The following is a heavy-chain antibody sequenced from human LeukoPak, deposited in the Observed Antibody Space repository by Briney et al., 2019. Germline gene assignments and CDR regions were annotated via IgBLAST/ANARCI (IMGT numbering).Heavy chain of an antibody. CDR2: IYSSGYT. V-gene: IGHV4-4*07. D-gene: IGHD1-14*01. CDR1: GGAIRSHY. Sequence: SETLSLTCTVSGGAIRSHYWNWIRQPAGKGREGIGRIYSSGYTNDNPFLKSRITMSVDMSKNQFSLRLNSVTAADTAVYYCARGEPSVDSWGQGMLVTVSS. CDR3: ARGEPSVDS. J-gene: IGHJ4*02.